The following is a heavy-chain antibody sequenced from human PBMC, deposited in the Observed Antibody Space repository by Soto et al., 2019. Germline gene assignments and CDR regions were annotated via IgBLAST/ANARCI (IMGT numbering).Heavy chain of an antibody. CDR3: ARDTYYHSSGYRLGAFDP. D-gene: IGHD3-22*01. V-gene: IGHV3-7*01. CDR1: GFTFSTYG. Sequence: GVSLRLSCAASGFTFSTYGMSWVRQAPGKGLQWVANIKPDGGEKYYADSVKGRFTISRDNFKNTVFLQMNSLRAEDTAVYYCARDTYYHSSGYRLGAFDPWGQGTLVTVSS. J-gene: IGHJ5*02. CDR2: IKPDGGEK.